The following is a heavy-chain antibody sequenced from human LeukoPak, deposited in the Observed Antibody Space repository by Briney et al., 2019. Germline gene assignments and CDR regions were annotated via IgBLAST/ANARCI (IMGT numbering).Heavy chain of an antibody. CDR1: GGTLSGYS. J-gene: IGHJ3*02. Sequence: SVKVSCKASGGTLSGYSMNWVRQAPGQGLEWMGGTIPIFGTTKYAQRFQGRVTITADDSTDTANMELRSLRSEDTAVYYCARADYDLASLRLDVFDMWGQGTMVTVSS. CDR3: ARADYDLASLRLDVFDM. V-gene: IGHV1-69*13. CDR2: TIPIFGTT. D-gene: IGHD4-17*01.